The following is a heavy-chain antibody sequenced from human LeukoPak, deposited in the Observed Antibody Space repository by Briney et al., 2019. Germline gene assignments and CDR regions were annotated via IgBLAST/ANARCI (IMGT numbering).Heavy chain of an antibody. CDR3: ARVRNGARFFDY. J-gene: IGHJ4*02. D-gene: IGHD1-1*01. V-gene: IGHV4-59*01. Sequence: TSETLSLTCTVSGVSISIYYGSWIRQPPGKGVGWMGYIYDRGSTKYNPSLKSRVTISVDTSKNQFSLKLSSVTAADTAVYFCARVRNGARFFDYWGQGTLVTVSS. CDR2: IYDRGST. CDR1: GVSISIYY.